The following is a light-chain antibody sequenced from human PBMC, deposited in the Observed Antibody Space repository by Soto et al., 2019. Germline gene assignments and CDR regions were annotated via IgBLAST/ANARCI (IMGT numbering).Light chain of an antibody. J-gene: IGKJ1*01. Sequence: DIQMTQSPSTLSASVGDRVVITCRASQSITTWLAWYQQKPGKAPKLLIYDASSLESGVPSRFSGSGSGTEFTLTISSLQPDDFASYCCQHYGGMWTFGQGTKVEIK. CDR2: DAS. V-gene: IGKV1-5*01. CDR3: QHYGGMWT. CDR1: QSITTW.